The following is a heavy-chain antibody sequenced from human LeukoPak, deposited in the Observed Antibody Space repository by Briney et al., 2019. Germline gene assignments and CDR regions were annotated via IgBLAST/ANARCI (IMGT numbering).Heavy chain of an antibody. CDR1: GFTFSSYA. CDR3: AGAPPASVYSSSWREDYGFDY. CDR2: ISYDGSNK. D-gene: IGHD6-13*01. V-gene: IGHV3-30*04. J-gene: IGHJ4*02. Sequence: SGGSLRLSCAASGFTFSSYAMHWVRQAPGKGLEWVAVISYDGSNKYYADSVKGRFTISRDNSKNTLYLQMNSLRAEDTAVYYCAGAPPASVYSSSWREDYGFDYWGQGTLVTVSS.